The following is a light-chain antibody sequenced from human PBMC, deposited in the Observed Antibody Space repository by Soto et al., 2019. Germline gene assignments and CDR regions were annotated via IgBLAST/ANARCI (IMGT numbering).Light chain of an antibody. J-gene: IGKJ1*01. CDR1: EGISSE. CDR2: DAS. V-gene: IGKV1-5*01. Sequence: DIQMTQSPSTLSASVGDRVTITCRASEGISSELAWYQQKPGKAAERLIYDASSLQSGVPSRFSGSGSGTDLSLTITSMQPDDYATTYCQQYHSNYPWTFGQGTKVDIK. CDR3: QQYHSNYPWT.